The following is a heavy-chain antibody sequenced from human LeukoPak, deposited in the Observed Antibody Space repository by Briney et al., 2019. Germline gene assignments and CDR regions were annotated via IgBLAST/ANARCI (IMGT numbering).Heavy chain of an antibody. D-gene: IGHD7-27*01. CDR1: GGSISSYY. CDR3: ARFRLGSDYYHMDV. Sequence: SETLSLTCTVSGGSISSYYWSWIRQPPGKGLEWIGYIYYSGSTSYNPSLKSRVTISVDTSKNQFSLKLSSVTAADTAVYYCARFRLGSDYYHMDVWGKGTTVTVSS. V-gene: IGHV4-59*01. CDR2: IYYSGST. J-gene: IGHJ6*03.